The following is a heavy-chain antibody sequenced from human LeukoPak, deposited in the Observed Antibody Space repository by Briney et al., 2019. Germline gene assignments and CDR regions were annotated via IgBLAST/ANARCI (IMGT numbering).Heavy chain of an antibody. CDR1: GVSISSSNW. CDR2: INHSGST. V-gene: IGHV4-4*02. Sequence: PSETLSLTCAVSGVSISSSNWWHWVRQPPGKGLEWIGEINHSGSTNYNPSLKSRVTISVDTSKNQFSLKLSSVTAADTAVYYCARRRDYVWGSYRPWGQGTLVTVSS. CDR3: ARRRDYVWGSYRP. D-gene: IGHD3-16*02. J-gene: IGHJ5*02.